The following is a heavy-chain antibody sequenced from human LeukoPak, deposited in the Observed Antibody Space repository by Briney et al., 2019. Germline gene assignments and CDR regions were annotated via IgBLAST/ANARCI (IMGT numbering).Heavy chain of an antibody. CDR2: IYYSGST. V-gene: IGHV4-59*12. CDR1: GGSISSYY. D-gene: IGHD3-10*01. Sequence: SETLSLTCTVSGGSISSYYWSWIRQPPGKGLEWIGYIYYSGSTNYNPSLKSRVTISVDTSKNQFSLKMTSVTAADTAMYFCARTWFRELFLERGEYWFDPWGPGTLVTVSS. J-gene: IGHJ5*02. CDR3: ARTWFRELFLERGEYWFDP.